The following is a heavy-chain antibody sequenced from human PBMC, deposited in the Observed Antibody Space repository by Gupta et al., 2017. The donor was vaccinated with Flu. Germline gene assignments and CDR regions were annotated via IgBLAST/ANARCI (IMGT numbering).Heavy chain of an antibody. J-gene: IGHJ4*01. CDR2: ITTRSRFI. CDR3: MREPIHDDFWSGPGDH. CDR1: GFPFSSYD. D-gene: IGHD3-3*01. Sequence: QLVESGGGLVKPGGSLRLSCAASGFPFSSYDMNWVRQAPGKGLEWVSSITTRSRFIYYADSVKGRFTISRDNAKNSLYLQMNNLRPEDTAVYYCMREPIHDDFWSGPGDHWGQGTLVTVSS. V-gene: IGHV3-21*02.